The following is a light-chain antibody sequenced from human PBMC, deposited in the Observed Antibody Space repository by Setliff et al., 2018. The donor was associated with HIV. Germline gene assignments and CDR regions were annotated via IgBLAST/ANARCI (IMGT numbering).Light chain of an antibody. CDR1: SSDVGGYNY. J-gene: IGLJ2*01. Sequence: QSVLTQPASVSGSPGQSITISCTGTSSDVGGYNYVSWYQQHPGKAPKLMIYDVSNRPSGVSNRFSGSKSGNTASLIISGLQPEDEADYYCSSYSYSTTLVFGGGTKVTVL. CDR2: DVS. CDR3: SSYSYSTTLV. V-gene: IGLV2-14*03.